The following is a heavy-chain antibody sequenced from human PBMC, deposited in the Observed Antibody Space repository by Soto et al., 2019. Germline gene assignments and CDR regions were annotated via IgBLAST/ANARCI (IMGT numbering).Heavy chain of an antibody. CDR3: ARAPRIAAAGSGWFDP. D-gene: IGHD6-13*01. J-gene: IGHJ5*02. V-gene: IGHV4-59*01. CDR2: IYYSGST. CDR1: GGSISGYF. Sequence: AETLSLTCTVSGGSISGYFWSWILQPPGQGLEWIGYIYYSGSTNYNPSLKSRVTISVDTSKNQFSLKLSSVTDADTAVYYCARAPRIAAAGSGWFDPWGQGTLVTV.